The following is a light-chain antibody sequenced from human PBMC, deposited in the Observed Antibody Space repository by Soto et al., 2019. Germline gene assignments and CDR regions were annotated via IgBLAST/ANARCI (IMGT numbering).Light chain of an antibody. V-gene: IGKV3-15*01. CDR2: GAS. CDR3: QQYNKWPPIT. J-gene: IGKJ5*01. CDR1: QSVSNN. Sequence: EIVLAEARCTLALSPVERAALSCSAIQSVSNNYLAWYQQKPGQAPRLLIYGASSRATDIPSRFSGSGSGTEFTLTISSLQSEDFAVYFCQQYNKWPPITFGQGTRLENK.